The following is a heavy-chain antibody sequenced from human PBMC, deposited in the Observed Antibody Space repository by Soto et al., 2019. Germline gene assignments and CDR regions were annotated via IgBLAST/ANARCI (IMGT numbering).Heavy chain of an antibody. CDR3: AKASGRSWYNWFDP. Sequence: QVQLVQSGAEVKKPGSSVKVSCKASGGNFTSYAISWVRQAPGQGLEFMGGIVPLFGTTNYAHKFRGRVTVTADESTSTVYMEMSSLRSEDTAMYYCAKASGRSWYNWFDPWGQGTLVTVST. V-gene: IGHV1-69*01. CDR2: IVPLFGTT. CDR1: GGNFTSYA. J-gene: IGHJ5*02. D-gene: IGHD6-13*01.